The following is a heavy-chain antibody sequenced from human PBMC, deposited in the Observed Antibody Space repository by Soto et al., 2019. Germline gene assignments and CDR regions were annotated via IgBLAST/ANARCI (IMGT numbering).Heavy chain of an antibody. CDR3: ARHNVYAMDV. J-gene: IGHJ6*02. CDR2: VFPGNSDT. V-gene: IGHV5-51*01. CDR1: GYIFTSYW. Sequence: GESLTISREGSGYIFTSYWIGWVRQLPGKGLEWMAIVFPGNSDTIYSPSFRGQVTISADKSISTAYLQWNSLQASDTAIYYCARHNVYAMDVWGQGTTVTVSS.